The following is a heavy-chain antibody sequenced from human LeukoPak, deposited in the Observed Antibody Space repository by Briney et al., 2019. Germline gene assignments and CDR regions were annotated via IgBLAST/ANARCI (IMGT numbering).Heavy chain of an antibody. J-gene: IGHJ6*02. CDR3: ARDRSQEFDYYYGMDV. CDR1: GFTFSSYS. CDR2: ISSSSSYI. Sequence: GGSLRLSCAASGFTFSSYSMNWVRQAPGKGLEWVSSISSSSSYICYADSVKGRFTISRDNAKNSLYLQMNSLRAEDTAVYYCARDRSQEFDYYYGMDVWGQGTTVTVSS. V-gene: IGHV3-21*01.